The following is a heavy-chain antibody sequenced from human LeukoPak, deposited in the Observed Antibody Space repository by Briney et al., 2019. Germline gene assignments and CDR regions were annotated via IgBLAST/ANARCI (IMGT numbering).Heavy chain of an antibody. CDR2: ISSSGRTI. J-gene: IGHJ4*02. CDR1: GFTFSDYY. CDR3: ARLSLGHWVAY. Sequence: GGALRLSCAASGFTFSDYYMSWIRQAPGKGLEWVSYISSSGRTIYYADSVKGRFTISRDNAKNSLYLQMNSLRAEDTAVYYCARLSLGHWVAYWGQGTLVTVSS. D-gene: IGHD3-16*01. V-gene: IGHV3-11*04.